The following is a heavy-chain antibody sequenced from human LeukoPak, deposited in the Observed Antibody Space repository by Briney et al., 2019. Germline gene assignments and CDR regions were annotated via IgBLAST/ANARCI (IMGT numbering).Heavy chain of an antibody. CDR1: GGSISSYY. CDR2: IYTSGST. J-gene: IGHJ6*03. Sequence: PSETLSLTCTVSGGSISSYYWSWIRQPAGKGLEWIGRIYTSGSTNYSPSLKSRVTMSVDTSKNQFSLKLSSVTAADTAVYYCARGTTPPGYYYYYMDVWGKGTTVTVSS. D-gene: IGHD1-14*01. V-gene: IGHV4-4*07. CDR3: ARGTTPPGYYYYYMDV.